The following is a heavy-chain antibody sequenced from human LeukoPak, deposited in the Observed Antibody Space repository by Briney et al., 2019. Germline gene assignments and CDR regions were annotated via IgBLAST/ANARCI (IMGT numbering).Heavy chain of an antibody. Sequence: GGSLRLSCAASGFTFNSYEMNWVCQAPGKGLEWRSYISSSGTTLYYADSVKGRFTISRDNAKNSLYLQMNSLGAEETAIYYCARDRGNGWDYWGQVTLVTVSS. D-gene: IGHD6-19*01. J-gene: IGHJ4*02. CDR3: ARDRGNGWDY. CDR2: ISSSGTTL. CDR1: GFTFNSYE. V-gene: IGHV3-48*03.